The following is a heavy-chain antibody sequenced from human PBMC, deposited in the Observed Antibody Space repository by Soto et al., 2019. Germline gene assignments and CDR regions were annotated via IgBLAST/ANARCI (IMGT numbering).Heavy chain of an antibody. CDR2: ISSNRSTT. CDR3: ARAGYYDFWSGYHYGMDV. V-gene: IGHV3-48*04. CDR1: GFTFSSYS. Sequence: GGSLRLSCAASGFTFSSYSMNWVRQAPGKGLEWVSYISSNRSTTNYADSVKGRFTISRDNAKNTLYLQMNSLRAEDTAVYYCARAGYYDFWSGYHYGMDVWGQGTTVTVSS. J-gene: IGHJ6*02. D-gene: IGHD3-3*01.